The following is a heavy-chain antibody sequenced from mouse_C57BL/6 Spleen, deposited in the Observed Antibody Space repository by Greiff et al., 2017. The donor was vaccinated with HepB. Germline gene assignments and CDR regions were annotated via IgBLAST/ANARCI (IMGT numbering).Heavy chain of an antibody. CDR3: ARPGAQATAWFAY. J-gene: IGHJ3*01. V-gene: IGHV1-4*01. D-gene: IGHD3-2*02. CDR2: INPSSGYT. CDR1: GYTFTSYT. Sequence: QVQLQQSGAELARPGASVKMSCKASGYTFTSYTMHWVKQRPGQGLEWIGYINPSSGYTKYNQKFKDKATLTADKSSSTAYMQLSSLTSEDSAVYYCARPGAQATAWFAYWGQGTLVTVSA.